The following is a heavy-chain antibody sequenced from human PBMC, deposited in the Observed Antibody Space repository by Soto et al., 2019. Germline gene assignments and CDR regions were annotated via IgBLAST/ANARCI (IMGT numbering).Heavy chain of an antibody. V-gene: IGHV3-15*01. CDR1: GFTFSNAW. Sequence: TGGSLTLSCGASGFTFSNAWRSWVRQAPGKGLEWVGRIKSKTDGGTTDYAAPVKGRFTISRDDSKNTLYLQMNSLKTEDTAVYYCTSWSGPASNYYYYYYMDVWGKGTTVTVSS. CDR2: IKSKTDGGTT. J-gene: IGHJ6*03. CDR3: TSWSGPASNYYYYYYMDV. D-gene: IGHD3-3*01.